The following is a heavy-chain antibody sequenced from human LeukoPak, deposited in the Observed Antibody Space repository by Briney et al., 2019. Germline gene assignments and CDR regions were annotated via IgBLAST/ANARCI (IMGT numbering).Heavy chain of an antibody. D-gene: IGHD6-13*01. CDR3: ATTMVVAAAGQYFQH. CDR2: IITILGIA. V-gene: IGHV1-69*04. CDR1: GGTFSIYA. J-gene: IGHJ3*01. Sequence: SVKVSCKASGGTFSIYAISWVRQAPGQGLEWMGRIITILGIANYAQKFQGRVTITADKSTSTAYMELSSLRSEDTAVYYCATTMVVAAAGQYFQHWGQGTMVFVSS.